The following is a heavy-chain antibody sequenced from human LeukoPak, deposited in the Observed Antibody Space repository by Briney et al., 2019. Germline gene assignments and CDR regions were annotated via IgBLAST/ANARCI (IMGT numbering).Heavy chain of an antibody. CDR3: ARRRGGSDYEAFDI. CDR1: GGSMSTYY. D-gene: IGHD5-12*01. V-gene: IGHV4-59*01. CDR2: IYYTGNT. Sequence: PSETLSLTCTVSGGSMSTYYWTWIRQPPGKGLEWIGYIYYTGNTNYNPSLKSRVTISLDTSKNQFSLKLYSVAAADTAVYYCARRRGGSDYEAFDIWGQGTMVTVSS. J-gene: IGHJ3*02.